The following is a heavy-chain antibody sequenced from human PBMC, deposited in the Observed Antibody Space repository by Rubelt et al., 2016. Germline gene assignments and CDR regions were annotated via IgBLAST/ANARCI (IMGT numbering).Heavy chain of an antibody. J-gene: IGHJ6*02. Sequence: CMGRIGPSDSYTNYSPSFQGHVTISADKSISTAYLQWSSLKASDTAMYYCARRATTISFGGMDVWGQGTTVTVSS. CDR3: ARRATTISFGGMDV. D-gene: IGHD3-16*01. V-gene: IGHV5-10-1*01. CDR2: IGPSDSYT.